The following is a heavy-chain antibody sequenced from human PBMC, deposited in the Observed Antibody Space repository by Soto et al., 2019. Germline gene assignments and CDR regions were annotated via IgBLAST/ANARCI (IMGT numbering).Heavy chain of an antibody. D-gene: IGHD3-3*01. Sequence: GGSLRLSCAASGFTFSGSAMHWVRQASGKGLEWVGRIRSKANSYATAYAASVKGRFTISRDDSKNTAYLQMNSLKTEDTAVYYCTSFWSDFWSGYNPGFYWGQGTLVTVSS. CDR1: GFTFSGSA. CDR3: TSFWSDFWSGYNPGFY. J-gene: IGHJ4*02. CDR2: IRSKANSYAT. V-gene: IGHV3-73*01.